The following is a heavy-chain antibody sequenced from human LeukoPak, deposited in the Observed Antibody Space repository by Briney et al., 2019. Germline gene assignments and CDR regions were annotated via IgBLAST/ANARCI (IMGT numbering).Heavy chain of an antibody. Sequence: SVKVSCKASGYTFTGYYMHWVRQAPGQGLEWMGGIIPIFGTANYAQKFQGRVTITADESTSTAYMELGSLRSEDTAVYYCARDSGERGSGSYLIAYWGQGTLVTVSS. CDR1: GYTFTGYY. CDR2: IIPIFGTA. J-gene: IGHJ4*02. D-gene: IGHD3-10*01. CDR3: ARDSGERGSGSYLIAY. V-gene: IGHV1-69*13.